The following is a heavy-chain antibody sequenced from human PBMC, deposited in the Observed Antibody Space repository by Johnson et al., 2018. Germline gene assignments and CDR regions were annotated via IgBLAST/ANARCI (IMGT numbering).Heavy chain of an antibody. D-gene: IGHD1-26*01. CDR2: IYYSGST. J-gene: IGHJ6*02. CDR3: ARGGGADYYYGMDV. CDR1: GGSISSYY. Sequence: QVQLQESGPGLVKXSETXSLXCTVFGGSISSYYWSWIRQPPGKGLEWIGYIYYSGSTNYNPPLKIRVTISVDTSKNKFSLKLSSVTAADTAVYYCARGGGADYYYGMDVWGQGTTVTVSS. V-gene: IGHV4-59*01.